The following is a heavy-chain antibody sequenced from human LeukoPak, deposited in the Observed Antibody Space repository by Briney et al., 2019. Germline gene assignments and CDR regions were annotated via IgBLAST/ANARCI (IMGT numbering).Heavy chain of an antibody. V-gene: IGHV4-59*01. CDR1: GGSMISYY. CDR3: AGYKQPGHY. Sequence: KPSETLSLTGTVSGGSMISYYWGWIRQPPGKGLEWVGYISYSGSATYNPSLKSRVTISIDTPKNQFFLKLSSVTAADTAVYYCAGYKQPGHYWGQGTLVTVSS. CDR2: ISYSGSA. D-gene: IGHD1-14*01. J-gene: IGHJ4*02.